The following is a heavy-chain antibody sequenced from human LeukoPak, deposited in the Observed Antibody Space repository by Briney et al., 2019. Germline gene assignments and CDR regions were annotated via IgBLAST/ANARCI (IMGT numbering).Heavy chain of an antibody. V-gene: IGHV3-48*02. CDR1: GFTFSTFG. D-gene: IGHD1-26*01. CDR2: ISSSSGTI. CDR3: ARDSGLIMGALNFDY. Sequence: GGSLRLSCAASGFTFSTFGMSWVRQAPGKGLEWVSYISSSSGTIFYADSVKGLFTISRDNAKNSLYLQMNSLRDEDTAVYYCARDSGLIMGALNFDYWGQGTLVTVSS. J-gene: IGHJ4*02.